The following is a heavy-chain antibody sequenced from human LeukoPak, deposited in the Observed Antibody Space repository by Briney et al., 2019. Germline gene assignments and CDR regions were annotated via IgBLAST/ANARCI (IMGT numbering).Heavy chain of an antibody. Sequence: PSETLSLTCAVSGASIASHSWWSWVRQPPGKGLEWIGEVYHSGSTNYNPSLKSRVTISVDTSKNQFSLKLSSVTAADTAVYYCARGDLWRDGYNLVVYFDYWGQGTLVTVSS. V-gene: IGHV4-4*02. D-gene: IGHD5-24*01. CDR3: ARGDLWRDGYNLVVYFDY. CDR2: VYHSGST. CDR1: GASIASHSW. J-gene: IGHJ4*02.